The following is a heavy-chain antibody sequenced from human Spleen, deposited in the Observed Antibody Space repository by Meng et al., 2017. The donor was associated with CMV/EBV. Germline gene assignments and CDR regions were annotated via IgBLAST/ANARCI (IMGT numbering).Heavy chain of an antibody. CDR2: ISASSTYI. D-gene: IGHD4-17*01. V-gene: IGHV3-21*01. CDR1: GFTFNTET. Sequence: GGSLRLSCLVSGFTFNTETMNWVRQAPGKGLEWLSSISASSTYIYYAESVKGRFTISRDGAKDSLYLQMNSLRAEDTAVYYCARGSYGDLDYWGQGTLVTVSS. CDR3: ARGSYGDLDY. J-gene: IGHJ4*02.